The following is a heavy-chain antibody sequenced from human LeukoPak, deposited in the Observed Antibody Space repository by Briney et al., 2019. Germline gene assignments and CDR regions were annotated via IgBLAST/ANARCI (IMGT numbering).Heavy chain of an antibody. V-gene: IGHV3-21*01. Sequence: GGSLRLSCAASGFTFSSYSMNWVRQAPGKGLEWVSSISSSSSYIYYADSVKGRFTISRDNANNSLYLQMNSLRAEDTAVYYCARVHSGSYQYYYYYMDVWGKGTTVTVSS. CDR2: ISSSSSYI. CDR1: GFTFSSYS. CDR3: ARVHSGSYQYYYYYMDV. D-gene: IGHD1-26*01. J-gene: IGHJ6*03.